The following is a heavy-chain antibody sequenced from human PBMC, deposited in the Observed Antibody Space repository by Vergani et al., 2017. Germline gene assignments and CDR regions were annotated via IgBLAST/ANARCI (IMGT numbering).Heavy chain of an antibody. CDR1: GFTFSSYE. J-gene: IGHJ4*02. D-gene: IGHD6-19*01. Sequence: EVQLVESGGGLVQPGGSLRLSCAASGFTFSSYEMNWVRQAPGKGLEWVSYISSSGSTIYYADSVKGRFTISRDNAKNSLYLQMNSLRAEDTAVYYCARNVNSGWYLRYWGQGTLVTVSS. CDR2: ISSSGSTI. CDR3: ARNVNSGWYLRY. V-gene: IGHV3-48*03.